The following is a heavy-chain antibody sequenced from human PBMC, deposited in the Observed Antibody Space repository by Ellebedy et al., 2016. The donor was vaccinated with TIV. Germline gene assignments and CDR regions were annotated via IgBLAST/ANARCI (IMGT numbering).Heavy chain of an antibody. Sequence: ASVKVSCKASGGTFSSYAISGVRQAPGQGLEWMGGIIPIFGTANYAQKFQGRVTITADESTITAYMELNSLSSEDTAVYYCARGPRGVVVPAASYYYYGMDVWGQGTTVTVSS. CDR3: ARGPRGVVVPAASYYYYGMDV. CDR1: GGTFSSYA. D-gene: IGHD2-2*01. J-gene: IGHJ6*02. CDR2: IIPIFGTA. V-gene: IGHV1-69*13.